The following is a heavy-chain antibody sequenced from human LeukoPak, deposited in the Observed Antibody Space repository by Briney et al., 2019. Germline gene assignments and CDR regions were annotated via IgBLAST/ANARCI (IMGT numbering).Heavy chain of an antibody. CDR2: IYYSGST. V-gene: IGHV4-59*12. Sequence: SETLSLTCTVSGGSISSYYWSWIRQPPGKGLEWIGYIYYSGSTNYNPSLKSRVTISVDTSKNQFSLKLSSVTAADTAVYYCARDPLGGYCSSTSCYARVDWGQGTLVTVSS. J-gene: IGHJ4*02. CDR1: GGSISSYY. CDR3: ARDPLGGYCSSTSCYARVD. D-gene: IGHD2-2*01.